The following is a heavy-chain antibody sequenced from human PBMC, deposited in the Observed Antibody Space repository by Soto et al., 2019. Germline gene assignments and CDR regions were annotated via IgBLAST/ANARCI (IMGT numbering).Heavy chain of an antibody. Sequence: ESGPTLVNPTQTLTLTCTFSGFSLSTSGVGVGWIRQPPGKALEWLALVYWNDDRRYSPSLKSRLTITKDTSKNQVVLTMTNMDPVDTATYYCAHSPPGIAAAGTIWFDPWGQGTLVTVSS. CDR2: VYWNDDR. J-gene: IGHJ5*02. V-gene: IGHV2-5*01. CDR1: GFSLSTSGVG. CDR3: AHSPPGIAAAGTIWFDP. D-gene: IGHD6-13*01.